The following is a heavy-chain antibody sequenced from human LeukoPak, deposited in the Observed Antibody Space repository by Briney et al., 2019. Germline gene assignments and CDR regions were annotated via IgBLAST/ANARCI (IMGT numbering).Heavy chain of an antibody. J-gene: IGHJ4*02. Sequence: PGGSLRLSCAASGFTFNDYYMSWIRQAPGKGLEWVAVIWNDGSNKYNADSVKGRFTISRDNSKRTLYLQMNSLRAEDTAVYYCAKGGYCTNGQCYPGFDYWGQGTLVTVSS. D-gene: IGHD2-8*01. CDR3: AKGGYCTNGQCYPGFDY. CDR1: GFTFNDYY. V-gene: IGHV3-33*06. CDR2: IWNDGSNK.